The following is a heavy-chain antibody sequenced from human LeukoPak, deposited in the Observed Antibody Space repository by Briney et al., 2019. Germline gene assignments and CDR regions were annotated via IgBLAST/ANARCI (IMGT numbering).Heavy chain of an antibody. CDR3: ATTGVRSPNKMDF. CDR2: ISPYLGSP. D-gene: IGHD7-27*01. CDR1: GYPFTSYG. Sequence: ASVKVSCKTSGYPFTSYGLTWVRQAPGQGLEWLGSISPYLGSPKSANKSEGRVVMTTDTSTPTAYMQLRSLRSDDTAIYYCATTGVRSPNKMDFWGQGTLVAVSS. V-gene: IGHV1-18*01. J-gene: IGHJ4*02.